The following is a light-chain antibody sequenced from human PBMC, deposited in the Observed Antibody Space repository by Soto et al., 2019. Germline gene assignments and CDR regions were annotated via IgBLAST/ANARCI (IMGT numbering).Light chain of an antibody. J-gene: IGLJ1*01. CDR3: CSLTTSHTYV. V-gene: IGLV2-14*03. CDR1: SSDIGHYNY. CDR2: HVA. Sequence: QSVLTQPASVSGSPGQSITISCTGTSSDIGHYNYVSWYQQHPGKAPKLMIYHVAYRPSGVSNRYSGSKSGNSASLTISGLQADDEADYYCCSLTTSHTYVFGSGTKVTVL.